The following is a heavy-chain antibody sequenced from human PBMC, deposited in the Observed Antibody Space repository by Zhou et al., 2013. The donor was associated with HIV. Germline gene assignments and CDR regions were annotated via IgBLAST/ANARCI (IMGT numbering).Heavy chain of an antibody. J-gene: IGHJ5*02. D-gene: IGHD4-17*01. V-gene: IGHV1-69*13. CDR2: IIPLSGTP. Sequence: QVQLVQSGPEVKRPGASVKVSCKASGYTLTDFGISWVRQAPGQGLEWMGGIIPLSGTPNYAQKFQGRVTFTADASTSTAYMELGSLTSDDTAVYYCAKENYGDYVWWFDPVGPRGPWSPSSS. CDR1: GYTLTDFG. CDR3: AKENYGDYVWWFDP.